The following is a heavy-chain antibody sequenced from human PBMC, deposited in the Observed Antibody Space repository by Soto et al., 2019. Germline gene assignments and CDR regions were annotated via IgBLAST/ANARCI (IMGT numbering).Heavy chain of an antibody. CDR2: ISGSGGTT. Sequence: GGSLRLSCAASGFTFSNYAMSWVRQAPGKGLECVSTISGSGGTTYYADSVKGRFTISRDNSKNTLFLQMNSLRAEDTAVYYCAKDTTTVTPTALRYWGQGTLVTVSS. CDR1: GFTFSNYA. J-gene: IGHJ4*02. CDR3: AKDTTTVTPTALRY. V-gene: IGHV3-23*01. D-gene: IGHD4-17*01.